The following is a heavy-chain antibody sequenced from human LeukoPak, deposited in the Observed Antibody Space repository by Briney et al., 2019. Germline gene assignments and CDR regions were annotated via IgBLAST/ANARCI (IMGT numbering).Heavy chain of an antibody. Sequence: GSLRLSCEASGFTFSIYDMYWVRQPPGKGLEWIGTVFYNGATQYSPSLRSRVTISIDTSKNQFSLKMTSVTAADTAVYYCARKSGYARDYWGQGTLVIVSS. J-gene: IGHJ4*02. CDR1: GFTFSIYD. V-gene: IGHV4-34*12. CDR2: VFYNGAT. CDR3: ARKSGYARDY. D-gene: IGHD5-12*01.